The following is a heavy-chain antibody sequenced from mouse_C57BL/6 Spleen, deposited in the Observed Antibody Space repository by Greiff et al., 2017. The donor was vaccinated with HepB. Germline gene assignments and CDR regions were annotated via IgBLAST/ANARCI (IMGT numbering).Heavy chain of an antibody. CDR1: GFNIKDDY. V-gene: IGHV14-4*01. Sequence: EVQLQQSGAELVRPGASVKLSCTASGFNIKDDYMHWVKQRPEQGLEWIGWIDPENGDTEYASKFQGKATITADTSSNTAYLQLSSLTSEDTAVYYCTTCYDYGDYWGQGTTLTVSS. CDR3: TTCYDYGDY. D-gene: IGHD2-4*01. CDR2: IDPENGDT. J-gene: IGHJ2*01.